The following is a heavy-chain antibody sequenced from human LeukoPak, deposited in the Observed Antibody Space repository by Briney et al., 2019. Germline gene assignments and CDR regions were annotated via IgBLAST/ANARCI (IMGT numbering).Heavy chain of an antibody. CDR1: GYTFINYD. J-gene: IGHJ6*03. Sequence: ASVKVSCEASGYTFINYDVIWVRQATGQGLEWMGRMNPETGDTGYAQKFQGRVFMTRDTSINTAYMDLISLRSDDTAVYYCARGKGMATLFYYYMDVWGKGTTVTVSS. CDR3: ARGKGMATLFYYYMDV. V-gene: IGHV1-8*01. D-gene: IGHD5-24*01. CDR2: MNPETGDT.